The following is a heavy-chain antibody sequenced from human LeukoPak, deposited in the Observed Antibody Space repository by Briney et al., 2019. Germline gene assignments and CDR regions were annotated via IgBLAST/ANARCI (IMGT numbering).Heavy chain of an antibody. Sequence: GGSLRLSSAASGFTFRSYAMHWVRQAPGKGLEWVSSISSSSSYIYYADSVKGRFTISRDNAKNSLYLQMNSLRAEDTAVYYCAREVGYYDSSGYPFFDYWGQGTLVTVSS. CDR2: ISSSSSYI. CDR1: GFTFRSYA. CDR3: AREVGYYDSSGYPFFDY. J-gene: IGHJ4*02. V-gene: IGHV3-21*01. D-gene: IGHD3-22*01.